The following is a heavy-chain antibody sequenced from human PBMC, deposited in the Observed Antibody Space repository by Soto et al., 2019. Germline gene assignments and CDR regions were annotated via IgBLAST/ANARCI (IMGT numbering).Heavy chain of an antibody. CDR3: ARGDREDILVVVGARPGEYGIDI. J-gene: IGHJ6*02. Sequence: GGSLRLSCAASGFTFRNHARHWVRQAPGKGLECLAVIAYDGSNAFYRDSVKGRFTISRDNSKNTLYLHMNSLRSEDTGVYYCARGDREDILVVVGARPGEYGIDIWGQGTTLTVSS. D-gene: IGHD2-15*01. V-gene: IGHV3-30-3*01. CDR2: IAYDGSNA. CDR1: GFTFRNHA.